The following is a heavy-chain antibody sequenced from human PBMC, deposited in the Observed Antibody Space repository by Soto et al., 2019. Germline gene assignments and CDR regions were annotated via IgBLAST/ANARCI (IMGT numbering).Heavy chain of an antibody. V-gene: IGHV3-15*01. D-gene: IGHD4-17*01. CDR2: IKSKTDGGTT. Sequence: GGSLILSCAXSGFTFTNAWMSWVRQAPGKGLEWVGRIKSKTDGGTTDYAAPVKGRFTISRDDSKNTLYLQMNSLKTEDTAVYYCTTARGTYGAEYFQHWGQGTLVTVSS. CDR3: TTARGTYGAEYFQH. CDR1: GFTFTNAW. J-gene: IGHJ1*01.